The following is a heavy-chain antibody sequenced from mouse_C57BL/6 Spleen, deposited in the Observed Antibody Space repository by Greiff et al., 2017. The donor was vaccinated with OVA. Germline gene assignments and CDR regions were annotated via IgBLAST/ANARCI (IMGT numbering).Heavy chain of an antibody. J-gene: IGHJ2*01. Sequence: QVQLQQSGAELVRPGTSVKVSCKASGYAFTNYLIEWVKQRPGQGLEWIGVINPGSGGTNYNEKFKGKATLTADTSSSTANMQLSSLTSEDSAVYFCTRRRDYGGFDYWGKGTTLTVST. CDR3: TRRRDYGGFDY. V-gene: IGHV1-54*01. CDR1: GYAFTNYL. D-gene: IGHD1-1*01. CDR2: INPGSGGT.